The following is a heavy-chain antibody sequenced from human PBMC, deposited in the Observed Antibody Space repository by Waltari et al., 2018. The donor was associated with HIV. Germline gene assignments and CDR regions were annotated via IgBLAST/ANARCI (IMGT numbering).Heavy chain of an antibody. CDR3: ARDICNGGSCYSYYFDY. Sequence: QVQLVQSGAEVKKPGASVKVSCKASGYTFTGYYMTWVRQAPGQGLEWMGWINPDNGGTKYAQKFQGRVTMTRDTSISTAYMELSRLRSDDTAVYYCARDICNGGSCYSYYFDYWGQGTLVTVSS. D-gene: IGHD2-15*01. CDR2: INPDNGGT. CDR1: GYTFTGYY. J-gene: IGHJ4*02. V-gene: IGHV1-2*02.